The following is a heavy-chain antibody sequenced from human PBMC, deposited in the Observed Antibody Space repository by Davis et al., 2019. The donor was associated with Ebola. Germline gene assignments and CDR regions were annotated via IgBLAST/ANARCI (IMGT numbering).Heavy chain of an antibody. J-gene: IGHJ4*02. CDR3: ARDGYYYDSSGYYGY. Sequence: PGGSLRLSCAASGFTFSSYWMHWVRQAPGKGLVWVSRINSDGSSTSYADSVKGRFTISRDNAKNTLYLQMNSLRAEDTAVYYCARDGYYYDSSGYYGYWGQGTLVTVSS. V-gene: IGHV3-74*01. D-gene: IGHD3-22*01. CDR1: GFTFSSYW. CDR2: INSDGSST.